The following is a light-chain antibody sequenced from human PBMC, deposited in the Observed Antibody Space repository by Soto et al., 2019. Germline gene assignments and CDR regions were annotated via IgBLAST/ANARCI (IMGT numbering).Light chain of an antibody. CDR2: GNS. CDR3: QSYDSSLSAVV. Sequence: QSVLTQPPSVSGAPGQRVTISCTGSSSNIVAGYDVHWYQQLPGTAPKLLIYGNSNRPSGVPDRFSGSKSGTSASLAITGLQAEDEADYYCQSYDSSLSAVVFGGGTQLTVL. V-gene: IGLV1-40*01. CDR1: SSNIVAGYD. J-gene: IGLJ2*01.